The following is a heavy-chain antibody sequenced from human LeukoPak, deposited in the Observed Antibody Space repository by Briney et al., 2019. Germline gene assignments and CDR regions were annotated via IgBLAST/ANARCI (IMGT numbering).Heavy chain of an antibody. V-gene: IGHV3-15*01. J-gene: IGHJ4*02. D-gene: IGHD2-15*01. Sequence: GGSLRLSCAASGFSFNDAWMSWVRQAPGKGLEWVGRIKRKTDGGTTDYAAPAKGRFSISRDDSKTSLYLQMNNLQTEDTAVYYCTTDTRRVVVPKWGQGTLVTVSS. CDR2: IKRKTDGGTT. CDR1: GFSFNDAW. CDR3: TTDTRRVVVPK.